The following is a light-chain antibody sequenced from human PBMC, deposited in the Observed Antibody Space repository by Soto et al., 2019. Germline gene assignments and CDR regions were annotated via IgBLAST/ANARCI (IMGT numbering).Light chain of an antibody. Sequence: EIVITQCPANLSVSPGEGVGRSRRARKSIASHLAWYKQKPGQAPSLTIYAASTRETGIPARFSGSGAGPKVTVTISSLQSEDVAVNYCQQYYSTTLTFGEGTKVDIK. J-gene: IGKJ4*01. CDR1: KSIASH. CDR2: AAS. V-gene: IGKV3-15*01. CDR3: QQYYSTTLT.